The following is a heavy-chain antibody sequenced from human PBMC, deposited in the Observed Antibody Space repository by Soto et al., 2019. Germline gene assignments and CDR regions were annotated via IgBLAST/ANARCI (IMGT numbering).Heavy chain of an antibody. CDR1: GGSISNYF. D-gene: IGHD6-19*01. CDR2: IYYSGST. J-gene: IGHJ4*02. Sequence: ASETLSLTCTVSGGSISNYFWSWIRQPPGKGLEWIGYIYYSGSTNYNPSLKSRVTMSVDTSKNQFSLKLIPVTAADTAVYYCARDVYSSGWYVYDSWGQGTLVTVSS. CDR3: ARDVYSSGWYVYDS. V-gene: IGHV4-59*01.